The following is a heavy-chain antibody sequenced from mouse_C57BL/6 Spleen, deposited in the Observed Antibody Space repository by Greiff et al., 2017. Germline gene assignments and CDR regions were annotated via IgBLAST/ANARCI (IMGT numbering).Heavy chain of an antibody. D-gene: IGHD1-1*01. CDR3: TRHYGRMDY. CDR2: IDPETGGT. Sequence: QVQLQQSGAELVRPGASVTLSCKASGYTFTDYEMHWVKQTPVHGLEWIGAIDPETGGTAYNQKFKGKAILTADKSSSTAYMELRSLTSEDSAVYYCTRHYGRMDYWGQGTSVTVAS. CDR1: GYTFTDYE. J-gene: IGHJ4*01. V-gene: IGHV1-15*01.